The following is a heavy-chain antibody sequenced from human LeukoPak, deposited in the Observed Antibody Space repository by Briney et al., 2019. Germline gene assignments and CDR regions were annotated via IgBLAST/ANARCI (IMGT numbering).Heavy chain of an antibody. CDR1: GGTFSSYA. Sequence: WASVKVPCKASGGTFSSYAISWVRQAPGQGLEWMGGIIPIFGTANYAQKFQGRVTITADESTSTAYMELSSLRSEDTAVYYCARGPPNWGYDYWGPGTLVTVSS. D-gene: IGHD7-27*01. V-gene: IGHV1-69*13. J-gene: IGHJ4*02. CDR2: IIPIFGTA. CDR3: ARGPPNWGYDY.